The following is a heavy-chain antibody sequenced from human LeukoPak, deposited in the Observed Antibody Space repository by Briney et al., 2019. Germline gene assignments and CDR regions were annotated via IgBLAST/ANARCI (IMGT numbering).Heavy chain of an antibody. CDR3: AKDSSSWYNWFDP. D-gene: IGHD6-13*01. CDR2: LSSSGSSI. Sequence: PGGSLRLSCAASGFTFSDYYMSWIRQAPGKGLEWLSYLSSSGSSIYYADSVKGRFTISRDNSKNSLYLQMNSLRAEDTALYYCAKDSSSWYNWFDPWGQGTLVTVSS. V-gene: IGHV3-11*01. CDR1: GFTFSDYY. J-gene: IGHJ5*02.